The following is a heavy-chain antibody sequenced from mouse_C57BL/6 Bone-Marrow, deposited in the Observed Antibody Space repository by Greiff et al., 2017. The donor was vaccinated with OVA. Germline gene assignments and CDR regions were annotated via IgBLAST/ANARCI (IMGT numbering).Heavy chain of an antibody. V-gene: IGHV5-9*01. J-gene: IGHJ2*01. CDR2: ISGGGGNT. CDR1: GFTFSSYT. Sequence: EVKLVESGGGLVKPGGSLKLSCAASGFTFSSYTMSWVRQTPEKRLEWVATISGGGGNTYYPDSVKGRFTISRDNAKNTLYLQMSSLRSEDTALYYCASLYGNSLDYWGQGTTLTVSS. D-gene: IGHD2-1*01. CDR3: ASLYGNSLDY.